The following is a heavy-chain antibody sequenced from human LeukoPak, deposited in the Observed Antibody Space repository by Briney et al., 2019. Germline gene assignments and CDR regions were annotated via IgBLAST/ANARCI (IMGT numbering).Heavy chain of an antibody. CDR2: INHSGST. J-gene: IGHJ4*02. V-gene: IGHV4-34*01. CDR1: GGSFSGYY. D-gene: IGHD1-26*01. CDR3: ARGLRWDPNY. Sequence: KPSETLSLTCAVYGGSFSGYYWSWIRQPPRKGLEWIGEINHSGSTNYNPSLKSRVTISVDTSKNQFSLKLSSVTAADTAVYYCARGLRWDPNYWGQGTLVTVSS.